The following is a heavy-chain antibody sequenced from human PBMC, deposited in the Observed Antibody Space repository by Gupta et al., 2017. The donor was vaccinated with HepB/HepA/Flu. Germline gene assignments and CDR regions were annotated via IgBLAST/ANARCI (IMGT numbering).Heavy chain of an antibody. CDR1: GITFTISW. CDR2: IKQDGTEK. CDR3: AREADYYYYGMDV. Sequence: EVQLVESGGGLVQPGGSLRLSCAASGITFTISWMCWVRQAPGKGLEWVANIKQDGTEKYYVDSLKGRFTISRDNAKNSLYLQMNSLRDEDTAVYYCAREADYYYYGMDVWGQGTTVTVSS. D-gene: IGHD3-10*01. J-gene: IGHJ6*02. V-gene: IGHV3-7*01.